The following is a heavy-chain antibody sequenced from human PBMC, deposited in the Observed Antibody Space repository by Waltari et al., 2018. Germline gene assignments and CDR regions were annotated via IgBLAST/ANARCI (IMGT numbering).Heavy chain of an antibody. V-gene: IGHV1-46*01. J-gene: IGHJ6*02. CDR2: INPSGGST. CDR3: ARDFSRDATMIGKGAYGMDV. CDR1: GYTFTSYY. Sequence: QVQLVQSGAEVKKPGASVKVSCKASGYTFTSYYMHWVRQAPGQGLEWMGIINPSGGSTSYAQKFQGRVTMTRDTSTSTVYRELSSLRSEDTAGYYCARDFSRDATMIGKGAYGMDVWGQGTTVTVSS. D-gene: IGHD3-22*01.